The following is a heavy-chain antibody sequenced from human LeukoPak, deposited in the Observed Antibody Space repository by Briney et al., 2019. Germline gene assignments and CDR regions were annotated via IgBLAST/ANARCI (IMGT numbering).Heavy chain of an antibody. CDR2: INQDGSAK. V-gene: IGHV3-7*05. CDR1: GFGFSNAW. Sequence: PGGSLRLSCADSGFGFSNAWMAAVRQAPGRGLEWLANINQDGSAKTCVDSVKGRFTISRDNAKNSLYLQMNSLRAEDTAMYYCARDSGYNVFSYCGQGTLVTVSS. D-gene: IGHD5-12*01. CDR3: ARDSGYNVFSY. J-gene: IGHJ4*02.